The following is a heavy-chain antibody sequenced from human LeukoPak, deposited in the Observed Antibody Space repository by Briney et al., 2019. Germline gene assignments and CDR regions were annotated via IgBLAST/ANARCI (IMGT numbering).Heavy chain of an antibody. CDR2: IYSSGST. V-gene: IGHV4-39*01. D-gene: IGHD5-24*01. J-gene: IGHJ5*02. CDR1: GASVSGSPYY. CDR3: ARHSRRWLQLSWFDP. Sequence: PSETLSLTCTVSGASVSGSPYYWGWIRQPPGKGLEWIGSIYSSGSTYYNASLQSRVTISVDTSKNQFSLKLSSVTAADTAVYYCARHSRRWLQLSWFDPWGQGTLVTVSS.